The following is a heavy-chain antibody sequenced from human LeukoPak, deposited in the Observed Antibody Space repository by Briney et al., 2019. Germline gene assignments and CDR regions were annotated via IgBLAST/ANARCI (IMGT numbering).Heavy chain of an antibody. CDR1: GYSISSGYY. D-gene: IGHD6-6*01. CDR2: INHSGST. V-gene: IGHV4-34*01. J-gene: IGHJ4*02. CDR3: ARRRIAARIDY. Sequence: SETLSLTCSVSGYSISSGYYWSWIRQPPGKGLEWIGEINHSGSTNYNPSLKSRVTISVDTSKNQFSLKLSSVTAADTAVYYCARRRIAARIDYWGQGTLVTVSS.